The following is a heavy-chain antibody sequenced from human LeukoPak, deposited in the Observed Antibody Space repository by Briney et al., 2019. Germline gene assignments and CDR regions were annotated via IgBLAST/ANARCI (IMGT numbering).Heavy chain of an antibody. CDR2: INPNSGGT. CDR1: GYTFTGYY. V-gene: IGHV1-2*02. D-gene: IGHD3-22*01. J-gene: IGHJ4*02. Sequence: ASVKVSCKASGYTFTGYYMHWVRQAPGQGLEWMGWINPNSGGTNYAQKLQGRVTMTRDTSISTAYMELSRLRSDDTAVYYCASDSYYYDSSGYQYYFDYWGQGTLVTVSS. CDR3: ASDSYYYDSSGYQYYFDY.